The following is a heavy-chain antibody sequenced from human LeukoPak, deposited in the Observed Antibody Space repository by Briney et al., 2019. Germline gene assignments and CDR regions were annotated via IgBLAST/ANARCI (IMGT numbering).Heavy chain of an antibody. Sequence: SETLSLTCTVSGGSISSYYWTWIRQPPGKGLEWIGYIYFSGSTNYNPSLKSRLTISLDTSKNQFSLKLTSVTAADTAVYYCARLLRYPTGPLDDWGQGTLVTVSS. CDR3: ARLLRYPTGPLDD. V-gene: IGHV4-59*08. CDR2: IYFSGST. J-gene: IGHJ4*02. CDR1: GGSISSYY. D-gene: IGHD3-9*01.